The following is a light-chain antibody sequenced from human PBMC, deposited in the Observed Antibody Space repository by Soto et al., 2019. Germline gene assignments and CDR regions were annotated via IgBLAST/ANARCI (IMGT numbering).Light chain of an antibody. J-gene: IGKJ5*01. Sequence: ELVLTQSPATLTLSPGERATLSCRASQSVSSSYLAWYQQKPGQAPRLLIYGASSRATGIPDRFSGSGSGTDFTLTISRLEPEDFAMYYCQQYGSSLITFGQGTRLEIK. CDR1: QSVSSSY. CDR3: QQYGSSLIT. CDR2: GAS. V-gene: IGKV3-20*01.